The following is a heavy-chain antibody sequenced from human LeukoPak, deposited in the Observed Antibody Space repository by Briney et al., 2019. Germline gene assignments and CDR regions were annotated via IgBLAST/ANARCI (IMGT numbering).Heavy chain of an antibody. Sequence: GASVKVSCKASGYTFTGYYMHWVRQAPGQGLEWMGWINPNSGGTNYAQKFQGRVTMTRDTSISTAYMELSRLRSDDTAVYYCAREGYDSSGVHYFDYWGQGTLVTVSS. D-gene: IGHD3-22*01. CDR3: AREGYDSSGVHYFDY. CDR2: INPNSGGT. J-gene: IGHJ4*02. CDR1: GYTFTGYY. V-gene: IGHV1-2*02.